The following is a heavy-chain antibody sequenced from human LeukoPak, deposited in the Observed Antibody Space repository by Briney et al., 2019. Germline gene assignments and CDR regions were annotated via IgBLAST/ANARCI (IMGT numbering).Heavy chain of an antibody. CDR3: ARDPVTAGYYYGMDV. D-gene: IGHD1-14*01. J-gene: IGHJ6*02. CDR1: GGSISRDY. Sequence: PSETLSLTCTVSGGSISRDYWSWIRQPPGKGLEWIGYIYYSGSTNYNPSLKSRVTMSVDTSKNQFSLKLSSVTAADTAVYYCARDPVTAGYYYGMDVWGQGTTVTVSS. CDR2: IYYSGST. V-gene: IGHV4-59*01.